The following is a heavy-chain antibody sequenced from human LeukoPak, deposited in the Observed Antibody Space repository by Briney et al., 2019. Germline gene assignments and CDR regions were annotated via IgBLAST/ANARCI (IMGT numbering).Heavy chain of an antibody. J-gene: IGHJ4*02. V-gene: IGHV4-59*01. CDR1: GGSISSYY. CDR2: IYYSGST. CDR3: AREISPAHFDY. Sequence: SETLSLTCTVSGGSISSYYWSWIRQPPGKGLEWIGYIYYSGSTNYNPSLKSRVTISVDTSKNQFSLKLNSVTAADTAVYYCAREISPAHFDYWGQGTLVTVSS.